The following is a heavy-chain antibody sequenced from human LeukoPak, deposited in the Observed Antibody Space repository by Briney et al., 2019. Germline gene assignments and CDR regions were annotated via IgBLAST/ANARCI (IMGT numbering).Heavy chain of an antibody. Sequence: PSETLSLTCTVSGGSISSYYWSWIRQPPGKGLEWIGYIYYSGSTNYNPSLKSRVTISVDTSKNQFSLKLSSVTAADTAVYYCARDRMPYCSGGSCYGVWFDPWGQGTLVTVSS. V-gene: IGHV4-59*12. CDR3: ARDRMPYCSGGSCYGVWFDP. CDR1: GGSISSYY. J-gene: IGHJ5*02. D-gene: IGHD2-15*01. CDR2: IYYSGST.